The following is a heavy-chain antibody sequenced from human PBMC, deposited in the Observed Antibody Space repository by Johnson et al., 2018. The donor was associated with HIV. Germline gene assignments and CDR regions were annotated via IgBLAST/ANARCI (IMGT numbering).Heavy chain of an antibody. D-gene: IGHD5-24*01. J-gene: IGHJ3*02. CDR2: ISYDGSNK. Sequence: QVQLVESGGGVVQPGRSLRLSCAASGFTFSSYAMHWVRQAPGKGLEWVAVISYDGSNKYYADSVKGRFTISRDNSKNTLYLQMNSLRAEDTAVYYSARDLGPDGAFDIWGQGTMVTVSS. V-gene: IGHV3-30*04. CDR3: ARDLGPDGAFDI. CDR1: GFTFSSYA.